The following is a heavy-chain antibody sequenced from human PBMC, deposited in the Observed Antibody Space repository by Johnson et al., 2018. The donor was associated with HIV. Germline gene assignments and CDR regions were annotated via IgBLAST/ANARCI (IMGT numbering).Heavy chain of an antibody. CDR2: IWYDGSNK. CDR1: GFTFSSYG. D-gene: IGHD5-24*01. Sequence: QVQLVESGGGVVQPGRSLRLSCAASGFTFSSYGMHWVRQAPGKGLDWVAFIWYDGSNKYYADSVKGRFTISRDNSKNTLYLQMNSLRAEDTAVYYCAREMAATNAWALDIWGQGTMVTVSS. V-gene: IGHV3-33*01. J-gene: IGHJ3*02. CDR3: AREMAATNAWALDI.